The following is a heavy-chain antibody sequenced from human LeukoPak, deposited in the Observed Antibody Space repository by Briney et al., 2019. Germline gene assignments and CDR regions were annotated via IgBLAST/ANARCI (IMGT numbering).Heavy chain of an antibody. J-gene: IGHJ4*02. V-gene: IGHV4-34*01. CDR1: GGSFSGYY. CDR2: INHSGST. Sequence: SETLSLTCAVYGGSFSGYYWSWIRQPPGKGLEWIGEINHSGSTNYNPSLKSRVTISVDTSKNQFSLKLSSVTAADTAVYYCARRRQPRYYDILTGYFIRGSFDYWGQGTLVTVSS. CDR3: ARRRQPRYYDILTGYFIRGSFDY. D-gene: IGHD3-9*01.